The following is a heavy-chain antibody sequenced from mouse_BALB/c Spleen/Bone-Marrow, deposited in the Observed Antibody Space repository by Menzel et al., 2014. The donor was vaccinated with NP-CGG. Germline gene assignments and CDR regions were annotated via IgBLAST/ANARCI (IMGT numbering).Heavy chain of an antibody. CDR1: GFNIKDTY. Sequence: VTLKESGAELVKPGASVKLSCAASGFNIKDTYIHWVKQRPEQGLEWIGRIDPANDNTKYDPKFRGKATITADTSSNTAYLQIIAQTSDDTAVYYGARSGGHHGGAGSAYWGQGTLITVSA. J-gene: IGHJ3*01. V-gene: IGHV14-3*02. D-gene: IGHD3-3*01. CDR2: IDPANDNT. CDR3: ARSGGHHGGAGSAY.